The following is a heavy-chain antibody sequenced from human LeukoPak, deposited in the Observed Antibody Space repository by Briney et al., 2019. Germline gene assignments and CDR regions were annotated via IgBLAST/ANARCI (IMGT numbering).Heavy chain of an antibody. CDR3: ARDFVYDFWSGYFP. D-gene: IGHD3-3*01. CDR2: ISNSSSYI. J-gene: IGHJ5*02. V-gene: IGHV3-21*01. Sequence: GRSLRLSCAASGFTFSSYSMNWVRQAPGKGLEWVSSISNSSSYIYYADSVKGRFTISRDNAKNSLYLQMNSLRAEDTAVYYCARDFVYDFWSGYFPWGQGTLVTVSS. CDR1: GFTFSSYS.